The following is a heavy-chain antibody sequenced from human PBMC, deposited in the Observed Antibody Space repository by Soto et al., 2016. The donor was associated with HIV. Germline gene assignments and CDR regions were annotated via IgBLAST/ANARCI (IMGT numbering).Heavy chain of an antibody. V-gene: IGHV3-11*05. CDR2: IIYRDSDT. J-gene: IGHJ6*02. CDR1: GFTLTDYS. Sequence: VQLVESGGGLVKPGGSLTLSCAASGFTLTDYSMNWIRQAPGKGLEWISSIIYRDSDTYYLGSVKGRFIISRDSAKNSVSLQMNSLRAEDTAVYYCARDPPPTYGSRYGMDVVGPRDHGHRLL. D-gene: IGHD6-13*01. CDR3: ARDPPPTYGSRYGMDV.